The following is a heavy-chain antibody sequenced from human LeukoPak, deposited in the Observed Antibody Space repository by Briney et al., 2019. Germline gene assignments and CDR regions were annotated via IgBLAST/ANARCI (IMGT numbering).Heavy chain of an antibody. D-gene: IGHD1-26*01. CDR2: IYTSGST. J-gene: IGHJ4*02. CDR3: ARAPSGVSFDY. Sequence: PSETLSLTCTVSGGSISSGSYYWSWIRQPAGKGLEWIGRIYTSGSTNYNPSLKSRVTISIDTSKNQFSLNLNSVTAADTAVYYCARAPSGVSFDYWGQGTLVTVSS. CDR1: GGSISSGSYY. V-gene: IGHV4-61*02.